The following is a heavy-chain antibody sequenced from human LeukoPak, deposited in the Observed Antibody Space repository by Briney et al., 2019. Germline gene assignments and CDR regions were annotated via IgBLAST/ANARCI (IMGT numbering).Heavy chain of an antibody. J-gene: IGHJ1*01. CDR3: VKGGASGAYYKH. D-gene: IGHD3-10*01. V-gene: IGHV3-7*03. Sequence: GGSLRLSCAASGFTFSNFWMSWVRQAPRKGLEWVARIKEDGSEKYYVDSVKGRFIISRDNAKNSLFLQMNNLKVEDLAVYYCVKGGASGAYYKHWGQGTLVTVSS. CDR2: IKEDGSEK. CDR1: GFTFSNFW.